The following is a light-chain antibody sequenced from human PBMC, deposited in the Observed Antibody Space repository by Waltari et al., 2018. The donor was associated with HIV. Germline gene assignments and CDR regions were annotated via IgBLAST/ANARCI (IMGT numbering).Light chain of an antibody. CDR1: TSNIETPYD. CDR2: GNN. CDR3: QSYDSSLTAVI. V-gene: IGLV1-40*01. Sequence: QSVLTQPPSVSGAPGQSVSISCTGTTSNIETPYDVHWYQQLPGAAPTLLVYGNNNRPSGVPARFSGSKSGTSASLAITGLQSEDEAFYYCQSYDSSLTAVIFGGGTKLTVL. J-gene: IGLJ2*01.